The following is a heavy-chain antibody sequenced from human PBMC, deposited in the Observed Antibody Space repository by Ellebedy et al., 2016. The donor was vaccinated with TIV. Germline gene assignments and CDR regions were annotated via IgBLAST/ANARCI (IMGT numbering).Heavy chain of an antibody. Sequence: AASVKVPCKTSGYTFTSYYIHWVRQAPGQGLEWMGVINPSGGTTNYAQKFQGRVTMTRDTSTSTVYMELSSLSSEDTALYYCARAPLSGVFYGMDVWGQGTTVTVSS. CDR3: ARAPLSGVFYGMDV. D-gene: IGHD3-16*02. CDR1: GYTFTSYY. V-gene: IGHV1-46*01. J-gene: IGHJ6*02. CDR2: INPSGGTT.